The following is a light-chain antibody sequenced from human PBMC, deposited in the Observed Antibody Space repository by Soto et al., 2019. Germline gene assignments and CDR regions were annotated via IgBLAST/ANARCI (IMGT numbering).Light chain of an antibody. CDR2: GAS. CDR1: QRVSSGY. CDR3: QQYGGSPAIT. J-gene: IGKJ5*01. V-gene: IGKV3-20*01. Sequence: EVVLTQSPGTLSLSPGERATLSCRASQRVSSGYVAWYQQKPGQAPRLLIYGASSRATGIPDRFRASASGTDFTLTISRLEPEDFAVYFCQQYGGSPAITFGQGTLLEI.